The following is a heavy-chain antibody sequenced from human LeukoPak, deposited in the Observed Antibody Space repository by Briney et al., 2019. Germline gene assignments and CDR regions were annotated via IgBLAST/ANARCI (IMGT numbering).Heavy chain of an antibody. CDR2: ISAYNGNT. V-gene: IGHV1-18*01. Sequence: GASVKVSCKASGYTFTSYGISWVRQAPGQGLEWMGWISAYNGNTNYAQKLQGRVTMTTDTSTSTAYMELRSLRSDDTAVYYCAGAFGSAYDYVWGSYRSSLDAFDIWGQGTMVTVSS. CDR3: AGAFGSAYDYVWGSYRSSLDAFDI. D-gene: IGHD3-16*02. CDR1: GYTFTSYG. J-gene: IGHJ3*02.